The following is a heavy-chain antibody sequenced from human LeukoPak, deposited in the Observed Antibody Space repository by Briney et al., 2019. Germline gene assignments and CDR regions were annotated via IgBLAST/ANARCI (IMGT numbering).Heavy chain of an antibody. V-gene: IGHV4-59*01. CDR3: ARGSGYDLYFDY. D-gene: IGHD5-12*01. CDR2: IYYSGST. CDR1: GGSFSGYY. J-gene: IGHJ4*02. Sequence: PSETLSLTCAVYGGSFSGYYWSWIRQPPGKGLEWIGYIYYSGSTNYNPSLKSRVTISVDTSKNQFSLKLSSVTAADTAVYYCARGSGYDLYFDYWGQGTLVTVSS.